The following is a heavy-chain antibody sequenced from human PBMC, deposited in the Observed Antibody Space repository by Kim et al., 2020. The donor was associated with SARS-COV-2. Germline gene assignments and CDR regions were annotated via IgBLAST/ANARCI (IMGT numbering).Heavy chain of an antibody. J-gene: IGHJ5*02. D-gene: IGHD6-13*01. CDR2: INHSGST. V-gene: IGHV4-34*01. Sequence: SETLSLTCAVYGGSFSGYYWSWIRQPPGKGLEWIGEINHSGSTNYNPSLKSRVTISVDTSKNQFSLKLSSVTAADTAVYYCARGANILGALIAAAGNGSWFDPWGQGTLVTVSS. CDR1: GGSFSGYY. CDR3: ARGANILGALIAAAGNGSWFDP.